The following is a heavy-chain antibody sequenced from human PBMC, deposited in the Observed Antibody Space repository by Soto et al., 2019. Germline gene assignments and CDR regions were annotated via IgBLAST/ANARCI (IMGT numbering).Heavy chain of an antibody. Sequence: SSETLSLTCTISGGSVSSGGYSWSWIRQPPGKGLEWIGYIYHNGSTYYNPSLKSRVTISVDRSKNQFSLKLSSVTAADTAVYYCARVPSPWGQGTLVTVSS. V-gene: IGHV4-30-2*01. CDR3: ARVPSP. J-gene: IGHJ5*02. CDR2: IYHNGST. CDR1: GGSVSSGGYS.